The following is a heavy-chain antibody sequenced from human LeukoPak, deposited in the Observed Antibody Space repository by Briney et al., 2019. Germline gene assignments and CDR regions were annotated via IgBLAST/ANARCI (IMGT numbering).Heavy chain of an antibody. D-gene: IGHD4-11*01. V-gene: IGHV4-61*08. Sequence: PSETLSLTCAVSGGSISSGGYSWSWIRQPPGKGLEWIGYIYYSGSTNYNPSLKSRVTISVDTSKNQFSLKLSSVTAADTAVYYCARHIGLQAYGMDVWGQGTTVTVSS. CDR3: ARHIGLQAYGMDV. J-gene: IGHJ6*02. CDR2: IYYSGST. CDR1: GGSISSGGYS.